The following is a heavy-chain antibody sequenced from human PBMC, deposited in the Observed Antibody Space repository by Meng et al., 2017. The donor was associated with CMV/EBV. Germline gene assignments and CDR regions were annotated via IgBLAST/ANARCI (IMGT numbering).Heavy chain of an antibody. J-gene: IGHJ5*02. D-gene: IGHD2-2*02. V-gene: IGHV4-4*07. Sequence: QVQLQESGPGLVKPSETLSLTCTVAGGSIISYYWCWIRQPAGKGLEWIGRIYTSGSTNYNPSLKSRVTMSVDTPKNQFSLKLSSVTAADTAVYYCAREIVVVPAAIDNWFDPWGQGTLVTVSS. CDR2: IYTSGST. CDR1: GGSIISYY. CDR3: AREIVVVPAAIDNWFDP.